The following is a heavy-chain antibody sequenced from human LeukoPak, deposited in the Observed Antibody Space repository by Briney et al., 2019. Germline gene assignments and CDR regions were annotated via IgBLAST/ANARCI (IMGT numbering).Heavy chain of an antibody. J-gene: IGHJ1*01. D-gene: IGHD3-10*01. Sequence: GGSLRLSCAASGFTFSSYEMNWVRQAPGKGLEWVSYISSSGSTIYYADSVKGRFTISRDNAKNSLYLQMNSLRAEDTAVYYCARSPVGLWFGEPDFQHWGQGTLVTVSS. V-gene: IGHV3-48*03. CDR3: ARSPVGLWFGEPDFQH. CDR2: ISSSGSTI. CDR1: GFTFSSYE.